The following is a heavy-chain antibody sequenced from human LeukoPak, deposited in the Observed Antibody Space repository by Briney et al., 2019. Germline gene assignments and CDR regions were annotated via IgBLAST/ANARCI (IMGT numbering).Heavy chain of an antibody. CDR2: IIPNLGTT. CDR3: STPDCWGGYPGGDFFDF. D-gene: IGHD2-15*01. J-gene: IGHJ4*02. V-gene: IGHV1-69*04. CDR1: GGTSNSHA. Sequence: ASVKVSCKASGGTSNSHAISWVRQAPGQGLEWMGRIIPNLGTTNRAQNFQDRVTLTADKSTNTAYMELTSLTSDDTAVYYCSTPDCWGGYPGGDFFDFWGQGTLVTVSS.